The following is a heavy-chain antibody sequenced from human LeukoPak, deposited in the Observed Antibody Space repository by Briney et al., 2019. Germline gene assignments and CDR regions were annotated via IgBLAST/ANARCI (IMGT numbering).Heavy chain of an antibody. CDR2: IYYSGDT. D-gene: IGHD4-17*01. V-gene: IGHV4-59*01. Sequence: KPSETLPLTCTVSGGSISNYYWSWIRQPPGKGLEWIGYIYYSGDTNYNPSLKSRVTLSVDTSKNHFSLNLNSVTAADTAVYYCARVLVGDYVNFDYWGQGTLVTVSS. J-gene: IGHJ4*02. CDR1: GGSISNYY. CDR3: ARVLVGDYVNFDY.